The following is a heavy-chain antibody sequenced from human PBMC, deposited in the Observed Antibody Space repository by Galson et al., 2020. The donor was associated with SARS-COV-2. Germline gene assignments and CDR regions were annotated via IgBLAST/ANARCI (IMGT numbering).Heavy chain of an antibody. CDR3: ARVGYYYDSSGYPQRSGAFDI. CDR1: GFTFDDYG. J-gene: IGHJ3*02. CDR2: INWNGGST. V-gene: IGHV3-20*01. Sequence: GGSLRLSCAASGFTFDDYGMSWVRQAPGKGLEWVSGINWNGGSTGYADSVKGRFTISRDNAKNSLYLQMNSLRAEDTALYHCARVGYYYDSSGYPQRSGAFDIWGQGTMVTVSS. D-gene: IGHD3-22*01.